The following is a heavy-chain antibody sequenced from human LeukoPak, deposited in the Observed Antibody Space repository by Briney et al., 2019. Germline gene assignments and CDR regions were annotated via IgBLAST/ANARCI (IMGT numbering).Heavy chain of an antibody. J-gene: IGHJ4*02. CDR1: GFTFSSYW. CDR2: IKQDGSEK. CDR3: AKDKWFGELSSLDY. D-gene: IGHD3-10*01. V-gene: IGHV3-7*03. Sequence: GGSLRLSCAASGFTFSSYWMSWVRQAPGKGLEWVANIKQDGSEKYYVDSVKGRFTISRDNAKNSLYLQMNSLRAEDTALYYCAKDKWFGELSSLDYWGQGTLVTVSS.